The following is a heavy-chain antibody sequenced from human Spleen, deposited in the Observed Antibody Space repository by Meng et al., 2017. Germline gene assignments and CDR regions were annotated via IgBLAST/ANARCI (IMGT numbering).Heavy chain of an antibody. D-gene: IGHD3-3*01. V-gene: IGHV1-8*01. J-gene: IGHJ4*02. CDR2: MNPNRGNT. Sequence: QVQLVQSGAEVKKPGASVKVSCKASGYTFTSYDINWVRQATGQGLEWMGWMNPNRGNTGYAQKFQGRVTMTMNTSISTAYMELSSLRPEDTAVYYCARAIFALANSDYWGQGTLVTVSS. CDR3: ARAIFALANSDY. CDR1: GYTFTSYD.